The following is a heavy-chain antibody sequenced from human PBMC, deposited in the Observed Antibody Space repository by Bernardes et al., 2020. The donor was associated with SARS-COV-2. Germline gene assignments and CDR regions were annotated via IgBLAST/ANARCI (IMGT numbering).Heavy chain of an antibody. CDR2: INNDGSST. Sequence: GGSLRLSCVASGFTFSNYWMHWVRQTPGKGLVWVSRINNDGSSTIYADSVKGRFTISRDNAKNTLYLQVNSLRAEDTAVYYCVRDGGITRASFDIWGQGTMATVSS. CDR1: GFTFSNYW. J-gene: IGHJ3*02. V-gene: IGHV3-74*01. CDR3: VRDGGITRASFDI.